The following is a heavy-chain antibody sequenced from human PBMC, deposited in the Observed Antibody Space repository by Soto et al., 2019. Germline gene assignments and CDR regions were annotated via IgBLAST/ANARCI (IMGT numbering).Heavy chain of an antibody. Sequence: XSVKVSCKASGFTFSCYFLHWVRLAPGQGLECMGRINPNSGVANFSQKFQVRVTLTTNTSISTGYMELSSLRSDDTAVYYCARGNGQLWSGTRGMDVWGQGTTVTVSS. CDR2: INPNSGVA. V-gene: IGHV1-2*02. CDR1: GFTFSCYF. D-gene: IGHD3-10*01. J-gene: IGHJ6*02. CDR3: ARGNGQLWSGTRGMDV.